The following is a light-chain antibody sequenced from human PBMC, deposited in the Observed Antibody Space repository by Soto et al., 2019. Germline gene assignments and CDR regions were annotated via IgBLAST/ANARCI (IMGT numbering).Light chain of an antibody. Sequence: QSALTQPPSASGSPGQSVTISCTGTSCDVGTHGYVSWYQQHAGKAPKLMIYDVTKRPSGVPDRFSGSKSANTASLTVSGLQAEDEADYYCMCYAGGHHWVFGGGTKVTVL. CDR3: MCYAGGHHWV. CDR2: DVT. V-gene: IGLV2-8*01. CDR1: SCDVGTHGY. J-gene: IGLJ3*02.